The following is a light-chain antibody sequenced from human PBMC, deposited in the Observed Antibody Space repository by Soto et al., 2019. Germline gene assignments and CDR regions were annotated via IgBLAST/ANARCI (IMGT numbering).Light chain of an antibody. CDR1: SSDVGSYNL. Sequence: QSALTQPASVSGSPGQSITISCTGTSSDVGSYNLVSWYQQHPGKAPKLVIYDVSERPSGVSNRFSASKSGNAASLAISGLQAEDEADYYCSSYAGSSTFVFGTGTKLTVL. CDR3: SSYAGSSTFV. CDR2: DVS. J-gene: IGLJ1*01. V-gene: IGLV2-23*02.